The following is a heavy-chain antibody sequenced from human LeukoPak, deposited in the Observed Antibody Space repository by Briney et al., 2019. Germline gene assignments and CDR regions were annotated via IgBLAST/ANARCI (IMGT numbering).Heavy chain of an antibody. D-gene: IGHD6-19*01. CDR3: ARDPTYSSGWYVGGRGEDYFDY. CDR1: GGSISSSSYY. J-gene: IGHJ4*02. V-gene: IGHV4-39*07. CDR2: IYYSGST. Sequence: PSETLSLTCTVSGGSISSSSYYWGWIRQPPGKGLEWIGSIYYSGSTYYNPSLKSRVTISVDTSKNQFSLKLSSVTAADTAVYYCARDPTYSSGWYVGGRGEDYFDYWGQGTLVTVSS.